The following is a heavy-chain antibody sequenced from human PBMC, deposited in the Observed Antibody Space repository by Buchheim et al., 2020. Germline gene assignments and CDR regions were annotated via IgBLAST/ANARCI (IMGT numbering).Heavy chain of an antibody. Sequence: QVQLVESGGGVVQPGTSLRLSCAASGFTFNNYGMHWVRQTPGKGLECVAVIWYDGSNKYYADSVKGRFTISRDNSKNTGYLKMNSLRVEDTAVYYCARDLSNQLWPNIDSWGQGIL. CDR1: GFTFNNYG. CDR2: IWYDGSNK. J-gene: IGHJ4*02. CDR3: ARDLSNQLWPNIDS. V-gene: IGHV3-33*01. D-gene: IGHD5-18*01.